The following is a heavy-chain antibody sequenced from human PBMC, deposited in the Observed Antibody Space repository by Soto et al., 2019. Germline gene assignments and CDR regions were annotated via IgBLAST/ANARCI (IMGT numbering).Heavy chain of an antibody. CDR2: ISYDGSNK. CDR1: GFTFSSYG. Sequence: QVQLVESGGGVVQPGRSLRLSCAASGFTFSSYGMHWVRQAPGKGLEWVAVISYDGSNKYYADSVKGRFTISRDNSKNTLYLQMNSLRAEDTAVYYCAKDVAVAFLSFGVYWGQGTLVTVSS. CDR3: AKDVAVAFLSFGVY. V-gene: IGHV3-30*18. J-gene: IGHJ4*02. D-gene: IGHD6-19*01.